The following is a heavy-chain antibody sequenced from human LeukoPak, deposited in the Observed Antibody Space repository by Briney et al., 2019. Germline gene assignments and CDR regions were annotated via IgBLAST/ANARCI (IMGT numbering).Heavy chain of an antibody. CDR1: GHTFNTYG. CDR3: ARGRDARWLEMGYFDY. V-gene: IGHV1-18*01. D-gene: IGHD5-24*01. CDR2: SILHSNI. Sequence: ASVKVSCKGSGHTFNTYGIAWVRQAPGQGLEWMGSILHSNIYYAQNLQDRVTLTTDTSTSTAYMELRSLTSDDRAVYYCARGRDARWLEMGYFDYWGQGTLVTVSS. J-gene: IGHJ4*02.